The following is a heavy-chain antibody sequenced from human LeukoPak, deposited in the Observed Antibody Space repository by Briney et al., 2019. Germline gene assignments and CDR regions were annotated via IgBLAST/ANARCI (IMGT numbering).Heavy chain of an antibody. CDR2: INHSGST. Sequence: PSETLSLTCAVYGGSFSGYYWSWIRQPPGKGLEWIGEINHSGSTNYSPSLKSRVTISVDTSKNQFSLKLSSVTAADTAVYYCASGKAYSGDHVYKRNYYYYGMDVWGQGTTVTVSS. CDR1: GGSFSGYY. J-gene: IGHJ6*02. CDR3: ASGKAYSGDHVYKRNYYYYGMDV. V-gene: IGHV4-34*01. D-gene: IGHD4-17*01.